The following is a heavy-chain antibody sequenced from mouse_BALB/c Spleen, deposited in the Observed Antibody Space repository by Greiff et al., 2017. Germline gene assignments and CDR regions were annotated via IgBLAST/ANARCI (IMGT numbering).Heavy chain of an antibody. CDR2: INPSNGRT. CDR3: ARPYYNDYFDY. J-gene: IGHJ2*01. D-gene: IGHD2-12*01. CDR1: GYTFTSYW. Sequence: VQLQQSGAELVKPGASVKLSCKASGYTFTSYWMHWVKQRPGQGLEWIGEINPSNGRTNYNEKFKSKATLTVDKSSSTAYMQLSSLTSEDSAVYYCARPYYNDYFDYWGQGTTLTVSS. V-gene: IGHV1S81*02.